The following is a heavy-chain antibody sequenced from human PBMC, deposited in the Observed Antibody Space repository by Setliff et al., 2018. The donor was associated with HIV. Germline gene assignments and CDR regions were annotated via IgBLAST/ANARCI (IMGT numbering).Heavy chain of an antibody. CDR3: ALDPGYRRDY. D-gene: IGHD5-12*01. J-gene: IGHJ4*02. V-gene: IGHV4-4*08. CDR2: IYASGST. CDR1: GGSIRSFF. Sequence: SETLSLTCTVSGGSIRSFFWSWIRQPPGKGLEWIGHIYASGSTNYNPSLKSRVTMSVDTSKNQFSLNLSSVTAADTAVYYCALDPGYRRDYWGQGTLVTVSS.